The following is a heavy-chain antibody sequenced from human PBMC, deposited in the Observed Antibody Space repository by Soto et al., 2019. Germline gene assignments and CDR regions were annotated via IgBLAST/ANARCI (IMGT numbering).Heavy chain of an antibody. CDR3: AHNSEHYYGSGAFDP. V-gene: IGHV2-5*02. CDR1: GFSLSTSGVG. D-gene: IGHD3-10*01. Sequence: QITLKESGPTLVKPTQTLTLTCTFSGFSLSTSGVGVGWIRQPPGKALEWLALIYWDDDKRYSPSLKSRLTITKDTSKNPVVLTMTNMDPVDTATYYCAHNSEHYYGSGAFDPWGQGTLVTVSS. CDR2: IYWDDDK. J-gene: IGHJ5*02.